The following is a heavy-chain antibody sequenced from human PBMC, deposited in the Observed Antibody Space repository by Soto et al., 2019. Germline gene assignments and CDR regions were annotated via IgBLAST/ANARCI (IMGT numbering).Heavy chain of an antibody. Sequence: PSETLSLTCAVYGGSFSGYYWSWIRQPPGKGLEWIGEINHSGSTNYNPSLKSRVTISVDTSKNQFSLKLSSVTAADTAVYYCARALVLHYYYYYGMDVWGQGTLVTVSS. D-gene: IGHD6-6*01. J-gene: IGHJ6*02. CDR2: INHSGST. CDR3: ARALVLHYYYYYGMDV. V-gene: IGHV4-34*01. CDR1: GGSFSGYY.